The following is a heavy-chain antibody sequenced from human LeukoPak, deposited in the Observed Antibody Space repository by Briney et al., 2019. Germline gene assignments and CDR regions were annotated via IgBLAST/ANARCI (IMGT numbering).Heavy chain of an antibody. J-gene: IGHJ4*02. V-gene: IGHV3-9*01. CDR3: AREIRSYGDLDY. D-gene: IGHD1-26*01. Sequence: PGRSLRLSCAASGFTFDDYAMHWVRQAPGKGLEWVSGISWNSGSIGYADSVKGRFTISRDNAKNSLYLQMNSLRAEDTAVYYCAREIRSYGDLDYWGRGTLVTVSS. CDR1: GFTFDDYA. CDR2: ISWNSGSI.